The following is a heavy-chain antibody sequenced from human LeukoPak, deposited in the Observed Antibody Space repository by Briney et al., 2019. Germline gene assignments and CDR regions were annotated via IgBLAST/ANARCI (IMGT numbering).Heavy chain of an antibody. CDR1: GFTFSSYG. V-gene: IGHV3-30*18. CDR3: AKGGPHRGSYGKSGAFDI. D-gene: IGHD1-26*01. J-gene: IGHJ3*02. CDR2: IWYGGSNK. Sequence: GRSLRLSCAASGFTFSSYGMHWVRQAPGKGLEWVAVIWYGGSNKYYADSVKGRFTISRDNSKNTLYLQMNSLRAEDTAVYYCAKGGPHRGSYGKSGAFDIWGQGTMVTVSS.